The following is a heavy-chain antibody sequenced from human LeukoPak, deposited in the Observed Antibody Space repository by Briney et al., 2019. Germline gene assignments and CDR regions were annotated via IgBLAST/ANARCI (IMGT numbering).Heavy chain of an antibody. CDR3: ARVSIVVVPAAIPGAFDI. J-gene: IGHJ3*02. D-gene: IGHD2-2*02. Sequence: GASVKVSCKASGYTSTTYGISWVRQAPGQGLEWMGWISAYNGNTNYAQKLQGRVTMTTDTSTSTAYMELRSLTSDDTAVYYCARVSIVVVPAAIPGAFDIWGQGTMVTVSS. V-gene: IGHV1-18*04. CDR1: GYTSTTYG. CDR2: ISAYNGNT.